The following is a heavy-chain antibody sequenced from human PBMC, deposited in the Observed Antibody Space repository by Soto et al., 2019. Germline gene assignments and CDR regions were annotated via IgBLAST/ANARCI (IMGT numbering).Heavy chain of an antibody. V-gene: IGHV1-69*04. CDR1: GGTFRSYT. D-gene: IGHD3-3*01. CDR3: ARDKGGGSHYDFWSRPSHY. J-gene: IGHJ4*02. Sequence: SVKVSCKASGGTFRSYTISWVRQAPGQGLEWMGRIIPILGIANYAQKFQGRVTITADKSTSTAYMELSSLRSEDTAVYYCARDKGGGSHYDFWSRPSHYWGQGTLVTVSS. CDR2: IIPILGIA.